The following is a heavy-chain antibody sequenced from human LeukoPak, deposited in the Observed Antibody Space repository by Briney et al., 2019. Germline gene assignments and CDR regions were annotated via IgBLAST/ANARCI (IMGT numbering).Heavy chain of an antibody. Sequence: GGSLRLSCAASGFTFSSYAMSWVRQAPGKGLEWVSAISGSGGSTYYADSVKGRFTISRDNSKNTLYLQMNSLRAEDTAVYYCAKDLTHAGSNAYYFDYWGQGTLVTVSS. J-gene: IGHJ4*02. CDR3: AKDLTHAGSNAYYFDY. V-gene: IGHV3-23*01. CDR1: GFTFSSYA. CDR2: ISGSGGST. D-gene: IGHD3-10*01.